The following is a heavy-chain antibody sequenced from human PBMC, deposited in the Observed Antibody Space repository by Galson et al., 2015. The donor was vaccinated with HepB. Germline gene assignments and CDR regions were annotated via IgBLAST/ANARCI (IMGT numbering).Heavy chain of an antibody. CDR3: AKHYYGSGRYGYHYYYGMDV. Sequence: TLSLTCTVSDGPISSYYWSWIRQPPGKGLEWIGHIHFSGRTDYNPSLTSRVTISVDTSRNQFSLKLRSVTAADTAVYYCAKHYYGSGRYGYHYYYGMDVWGQGTTVTVSS. CDR1: DGPISSYY. J-gene: IGHJ6*02. V-gene: IGHV4-59*08. CDR2: IHFSGRT. D-gene: IGHD3-10*01.